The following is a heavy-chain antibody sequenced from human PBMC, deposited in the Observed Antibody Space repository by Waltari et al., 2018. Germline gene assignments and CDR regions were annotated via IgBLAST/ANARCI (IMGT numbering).Heavy chain of an antibody. Sequence: DVQLLESGGGVTQGGGSFSLSCLVSGFAASSKFMAWVRQAPGKGLEWVAIIYRGAATYYADSLKGRFTITRDNSLNTIYLDMNSLRADDTDTYYCTGPQSDYDFWSGFVDYWGQGTLVTVSS. CDR1: GFAASSKF. D-gene: IGHD3-3*01. V-gene: IGHV3-53*01. CDR2: IYRGAAT. J-gene: IGHJ4*02. CDR3: TGPQSDYDFWSGFVDY.